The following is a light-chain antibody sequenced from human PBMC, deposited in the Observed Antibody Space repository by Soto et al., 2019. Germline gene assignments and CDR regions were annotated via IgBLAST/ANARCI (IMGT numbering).Light chain of an antibody. CDR1: QSVSSSY. CDR2: GTS. V-gene: IGKV3-20*01. CDR3: QQYASSPLT. Sequence: EIVLMQSPGTLSLSPGERATLSCRASQSVSSSYLAWYQQKPGQAPRLLISGTSSRATGIPDRFSGGGSGTDFTLTISRLEPEDFAVYFCQQYASSPLTFGGGTKVEIK. J-gene: IGKJ4*01.